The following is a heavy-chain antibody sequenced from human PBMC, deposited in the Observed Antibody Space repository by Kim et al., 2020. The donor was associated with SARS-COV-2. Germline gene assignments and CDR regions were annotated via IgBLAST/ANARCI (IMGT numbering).Heavy chain of an antibody. CDR1: GFTFSSYS. D-gene: IGHD6-19*01. V-gene: IGHV3-23*05. CDR3: ARNLDSSAWTFFWYFDL. J-gene: IGHJ2*01. Sequence: GGSLRLSCAASGFTFSSYSMTWVRQAPGKGLEWVATIFGSVSNTYSGDSAKGRFTISKDDSKNTLYLDMNTLRAEDTAVYYCARNLDSSAWTFFWYFDLWGRGTLVTISS. CDR2: IFGSVSNT.